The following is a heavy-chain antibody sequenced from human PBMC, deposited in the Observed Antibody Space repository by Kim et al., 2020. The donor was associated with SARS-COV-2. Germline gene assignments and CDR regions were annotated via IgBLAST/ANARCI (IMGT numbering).Heavy chain of an antibody. V-gene: IGHV1-2*02. CDR3: ARGDTVVASRYYNAMDV. CDR2: ISTDSGAT. Sequence: ASVKVSCKASGYTFTDYYIHWVRQAPGQGLEWMAWISTDSGATNYAQKFQDRITMTRDTSINTTYMELRNLRSDDTAAYFCARGDTVVASRYYNAMDVWGQGTTVTVSS. CDR1: GYTFTDYY. J-gene: IGHJ6*02. D-gene: IGHD5-18*01.